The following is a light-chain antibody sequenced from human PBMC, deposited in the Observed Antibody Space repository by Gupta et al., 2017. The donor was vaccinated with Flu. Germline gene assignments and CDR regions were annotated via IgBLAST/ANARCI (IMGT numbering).Light chain of an antibody. Sequence: QSVLTQPPPESGAPGQGVTISCTWTSSNIGAFVDIHWYPQFPGTAPRPLISGNSNRAPGVPDRFSGFRSGTSASLAISGVQTEDEADYYCQSYDSGLSGSEVVFGGGTKLTVL. CDR3: QSYDSGLSGSEVV. CDR2: GNS. J-gene: IGLJ3*02. CDR1: SSNIGAFVD. V-gene: IGLV1-40*01.